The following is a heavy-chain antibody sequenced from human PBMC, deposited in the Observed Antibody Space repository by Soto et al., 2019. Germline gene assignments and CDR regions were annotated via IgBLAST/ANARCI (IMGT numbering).Heavy chain of an antibody. D-gene: IGHD1-26*01. CDR2: SYYGGST. CDR3: ARQGGCFDP. Sequence: QVQLQESGPGLVKPSATLSLTCTVSGGSIRSYYWSWIRQPPGKGLATIGSSYYGGSTNYKPSLKCRVTSSVDTSKNQLSLNMNTVTAADTAVYYCARQGGCFDPWGQGALVTVSS. J-gene: IGHJ5*02. CDR1: GGSIRSYY. V-gene: IGHV4-59*08.